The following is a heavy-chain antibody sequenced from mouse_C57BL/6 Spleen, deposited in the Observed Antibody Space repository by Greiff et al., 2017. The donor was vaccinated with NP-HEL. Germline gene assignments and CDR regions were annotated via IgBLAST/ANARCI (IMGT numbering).Heavy chain of an antibody. CDR3: ARSRYDYDEDYYAMDY. J-gene: IGHJ4*01. Sequence: GQLQQFGAELVKPGASVKLSCTASGFNIKDYYMHWVKQRTEQGLEWIGRIDPEDGETEYAPKFQGKATITADTSSNTAYLQLSSLTSEDTAVYYCARSRYDYDEDYYAMDYWGQGTSVTVSS. D-gene: IGHD2-4*01. CDR2: IDPEDGET. CDR1: GFNIKDYY. V-gene: IGHV14-2*01.